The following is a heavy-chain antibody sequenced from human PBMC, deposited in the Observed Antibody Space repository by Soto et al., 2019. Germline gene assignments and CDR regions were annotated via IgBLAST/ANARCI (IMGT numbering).Heavy chain of an antibody. J-gene: IGHJ4*02. CDR2: ISTYNGNT. V-gene: IGHV1-18*01. CDR1: GYTFTSYG. D-gene: IGHD6-13*01. CDR3: ARIDGYRRQFDY. Sequence: QVQLVQSGAEVKKPGVSVNVSCKASGYTFTSYGINWVRQAPGQGLEWMGWISTYNGNTDYAQKFQGRVTMTTDTSTTTVYMELRSLRSDDTAVYFCARIDGYRRQFDYWGQGTLVTVSS.